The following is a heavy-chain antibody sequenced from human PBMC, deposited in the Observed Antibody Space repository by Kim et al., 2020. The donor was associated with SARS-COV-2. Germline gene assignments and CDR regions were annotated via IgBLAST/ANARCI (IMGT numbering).Heavy chain of an antibody. CDR1: GDSISNSNW. CDR2: IFHSGST. D-gene: IGHD3-22*01. V-gene: IGHV4-4*02. J-gene: IGHJ1*01. Sequence: SETLSLTCAISGDSISNSNWWSWVRQPPGKGLEWIGQIFHSGSTNYNPSLKSRVTISLDKSMNQISLRLTSVTAADTAVYYCAKFERYYYDSAGYYSRAEHFLHWGQGTLVAVSS. CDR3: AKFERYYYDSAGYYSRAEHFLH.